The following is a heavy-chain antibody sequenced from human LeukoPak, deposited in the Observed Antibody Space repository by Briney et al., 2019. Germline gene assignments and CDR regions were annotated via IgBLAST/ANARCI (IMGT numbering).Heavy chain of an antibody. Sequence: ASVKVSCKASGYTFTGYYMHWVRQAPGQGLEWMGWINPNSGGTNYAQKFQGRVTMTRDTSISTAYMELSRLRSDDTAVYYCARGSLVGATTTKDWFDPWGQGTLVTVSS. CDR3: ARGSLVGATTTKDWFDP. CDR2: INPNSGGT. V-gene: IGHV1-2*02. CDR1: GYTFTGYY. J-gene: IGHJ5*02. D-gene: IGHD1-26*01.